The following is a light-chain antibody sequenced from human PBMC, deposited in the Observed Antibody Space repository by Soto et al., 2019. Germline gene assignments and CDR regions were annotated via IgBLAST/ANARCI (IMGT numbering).Light chain of an antibody. CDR3: QRYNSVPPVT. J-gene: IGKJ3*01. V-gene: IGKV1-27*01. CDR2: AAS. Sequence: DIQMTQSPSSLSASVGDRVTITCRASQGISTYLAWYQQQPGKPPKLLMYAASTLQSGVPSRFSGSGSGTDFTLTISSLQPEDVATYYCQRYNSVPPVTFGPGTKVNL. CDR1: QGISTY.